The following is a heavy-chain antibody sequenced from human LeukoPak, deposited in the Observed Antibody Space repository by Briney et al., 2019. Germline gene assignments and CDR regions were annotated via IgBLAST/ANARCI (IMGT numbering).Heavy chain of an antibody. Sequence: GGSLRLSCAASGFTFSSYAMHWVRQAPGKGLEGVAVISYDGSNKYYADSVKGRFTISRDNSKNTLYLQMNSLRAEDTAVYYCAKEVRESAWFYFDHWGQGTLATVSS. CDR1: GFTFSSYA. V-gene: IGHV3-30-3*02. CDR2: ISYDGSNK. D-gene: IGHD3-10*01. CDR3: AKEVRESAWFYFDH. J-gene: IGHJ4*02.